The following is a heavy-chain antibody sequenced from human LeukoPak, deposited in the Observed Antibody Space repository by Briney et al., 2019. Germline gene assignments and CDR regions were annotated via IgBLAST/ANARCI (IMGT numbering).Heavy chain of an antibody. V-gene: IGHV3-23*01. CDR2: VSGNGDST. Sequence: PGGSLRLSCAASGFTFSSYAMSWLRQAPGEGLEWVSAVSGNGDSTYYAGSVKGRFTVSRDNSKNTLYLKMNSLRAEDTAVYYCARGYYYGSGSYFDYWGQGTLVTVSS. D-gene: IGHD3-10*01. CDR1: GFTFSSYA. CDR3: ARGYYYGSGSYFDY. J-gene: IGHJ4*02.